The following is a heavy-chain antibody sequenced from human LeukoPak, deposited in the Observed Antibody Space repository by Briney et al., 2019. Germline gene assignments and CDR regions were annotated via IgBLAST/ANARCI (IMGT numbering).Heavy chain of an antibody. V-gene: IGHV4-4*08. CDR3: ATDSGYYKWDR. CDR2: IFNTGNT. Sequence: PSETLSLTCTVSGGSINNYHWSWLRQPPGKGLEWIGFIFNTGNTNYNPSLNSRVTISLDTSKNQFSLKLNSVTAADTAIYYCATDSGYYKWDRWGQGTLVTVSS. D-gene: IGHD5-12*01. J-gene: IGHJ5*02. CDR1: GGSINNYH.